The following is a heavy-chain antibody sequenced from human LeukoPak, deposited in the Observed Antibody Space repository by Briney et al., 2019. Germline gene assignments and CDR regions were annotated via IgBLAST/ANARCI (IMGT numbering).Heavy chain of an antibody. CDR2: INGDGSKI. CDR3: AGDSGRRRDY. Sequence: GGSLRLSCAASGFTFNTYWMHWVRQPPGKGLVWVSHINGDGSKINYADSVKGRFTISRDNAKNTLYVQMNSLRAEDTGVYYCAGDSGRRRDYWGQGILVTVSS. J-gene: IGHJ4*02. D-gene: IGHD6-19*01. V-gene: IGHV3-74*01. CDR1: GFTFNTYW.